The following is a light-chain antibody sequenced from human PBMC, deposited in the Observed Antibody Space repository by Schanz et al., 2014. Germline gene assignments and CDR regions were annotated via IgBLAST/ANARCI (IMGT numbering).Light chain of an antibody. CDR1: SSDVGGYNY. Sequence: QSALTQPASVSGSPGQSITISCTGTSSDVGGYNYVSWYQQHPGKAPRLMISDVSDWPSGVPDRFSGSKSGNTASLTISGLQAEDEADYYCSSYTSIGTRVFGGGTKLTVL. CDR2: DVS. V-gene: IGLV2-14*03. J-gene: IGLJ3*02. CDR3: SSYTSIGTRV.